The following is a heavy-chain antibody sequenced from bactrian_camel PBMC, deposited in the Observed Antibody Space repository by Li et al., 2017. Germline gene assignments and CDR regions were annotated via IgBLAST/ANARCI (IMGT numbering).Heavy chain of an antibody. D-gene: IGHD6*01. J-gene: IGHJ4*01. CDR3: AALLSSWWAYTH. V-gene: IGHV3S40*01. CDR2: INSGGSRT. Sequence: VQLVESGGGSVQAGGSPRLSCAASGDTSSYYSLDWGWFRQAPGKGLEWASAINSGGSRTYYADSVKGRFTISKDNAKNTLYLQMNSLKPEDTAVYYCAALLSSWWAYTHWGQGTQVTVSS. CDR1: GDTSSYYSLD.